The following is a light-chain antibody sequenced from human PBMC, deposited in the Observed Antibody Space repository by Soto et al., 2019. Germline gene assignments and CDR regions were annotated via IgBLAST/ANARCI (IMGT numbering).Light chain of an antibody. CDR1: QSVSSY. J-gene: IGKJ4*01. V-gene: IGKV3-11*01. CDR2: DAS. Sequence: EIVLTQSPATLSLSPGERATLSCRASQSVSSYLAWYQQKPGQAPRLLIYDASNRATGIPARFSGSGSGTDFTLTISSLEFEDFAVYYCQQRSNWPTITVDGGTKVDI. CDR3: QQRSNWPTIT.